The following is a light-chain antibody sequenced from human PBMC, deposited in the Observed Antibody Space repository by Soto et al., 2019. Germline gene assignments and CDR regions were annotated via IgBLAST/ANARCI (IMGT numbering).Light chain of an antibody. CDR2: SNN. Sequence: QSVLTQPPSASGTPGQRVTISCSGSSSNIGSNTVNWYQQLPGTAPKLLIYSNNQRPSGVPDRFSGSKSGTSASLAICGLQSEDEADYYCAAWDDSLNGQVVFGGGTKVTVL. J-gene: IGLJ2*01. CDR3: AAWDDSLNGQVV. CDR1: SSNIGSNT. V-gene: IGLV1-44*01.